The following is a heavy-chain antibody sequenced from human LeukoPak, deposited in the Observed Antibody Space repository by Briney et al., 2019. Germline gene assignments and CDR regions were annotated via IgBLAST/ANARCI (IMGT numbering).Heavy chain of an antibody. J-gene: IGHJ4*02. D-gene: IGHD3-10*01. V-gene: IGHV1-2*02. CDR1: GYTFTGYY. CDR3: ARGASVWFGESRFPSDY. Sequence: GASVKVSCKASGYTFTGYYMHWVRQAPGQGIAWMGWINPNSGGTNYAQKFRGRVTMTRDTSISTAYMELSRLRSDDTAVYYCARGASVWFGESRFPSDYWGQGTLVTVSS. CDR2: INPNSGGT.